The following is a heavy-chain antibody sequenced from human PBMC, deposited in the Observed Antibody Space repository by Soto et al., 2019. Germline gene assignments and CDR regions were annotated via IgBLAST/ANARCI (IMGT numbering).Heavy chain of an antibody. V-gene: IGHV4-38-2*01. CDR3: ARAPFNSGWFFGHDAFDI. D-gene: IGHD6-19*01. CDR2: IYHSGST. CDR1: GYSISSGYY. Sequence: SETLSLTCAVSGYSISSGYYWGWIRQPPGKGLEWIGSIYHSGSTYYNPSLKSRVTISVDTSKNQFSLKLSSVTAADTAVYYCARAPFNSGWFFGHDAFDIWGQGTMVT. J-gene: IGHJ3*02.